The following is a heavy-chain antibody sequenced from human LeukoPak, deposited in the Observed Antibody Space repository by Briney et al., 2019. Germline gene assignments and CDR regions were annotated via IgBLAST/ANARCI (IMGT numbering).Heavy chain of an antibody. CDR3: AREGRSGYDLTGYYGMDV. V-gene: IGHV3-48*03. J-gene: IGHJ6*04. D-gene: IGHD5-12*01. CDR2: IGSSDTM. Sequence: GGSLRLSCAASGFTFSTYEMNWVRQAPGKGLEWVLYIGSSDTMYYADSVKGRFTISRDNAKNSLYLQMNSLRAEDTAIYYCAREGRSGYDLTGYYGMDVWGKGTTVTVSS. CDR1: GFTFSTYE.